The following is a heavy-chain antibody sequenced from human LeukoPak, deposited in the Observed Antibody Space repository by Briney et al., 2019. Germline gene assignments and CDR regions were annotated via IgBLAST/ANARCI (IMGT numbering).Heavy chain of an antibody. V-gene: IGHV1-2*06. Sequence: GASVKASCKASGYTFTGYYMHWVRQAPGQGLEWMGRVNPNNGVPNYAQKFQGRVTMTRDTAISTFYMELSSLRSDDTAVYFCAREVGYSSSYYGRFDPWGQGTLVIVSS. CDR3: AREVGYSSSYYGRFDP. D-gene: IGHD2-2*01. CDR2: VNPNNGVP. J-gene: IGHJ5*02. CDR1: GYTFTGYY.